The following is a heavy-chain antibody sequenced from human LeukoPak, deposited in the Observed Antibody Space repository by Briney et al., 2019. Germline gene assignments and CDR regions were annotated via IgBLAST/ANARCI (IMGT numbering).Heavy chain of an antibody. V-gene: IGHV4-34*01. CDR2: INHSGST. J-gene: IGHJ4*02. CDR1: GGSFGGYY. Sequence: PSETLSLTCAVYGGSFGGYYWSWIRQPPGKGLEWIGEINHSGSTNYNPSLKSRVTISVDKSKNQFSLKLSSVTAADTAVYYCARAGPEYYYDSSGYYLMGWGQGTLVTVSS. D-gene: IGHD3-22*01. CDR3: ARAGPEYYYDSSGYYLMG.